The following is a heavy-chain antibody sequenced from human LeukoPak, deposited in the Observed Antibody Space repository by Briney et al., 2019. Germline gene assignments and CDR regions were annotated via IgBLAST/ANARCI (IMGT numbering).Heavy chain of an antibody. CDR2: IHDNEST. Sequence: SETLSLTCTVSGVSISSGGYYWNWIRQHPGEGLEWIGYIHDNESTYYNPSLKSRVTISVDTSKNQFSLKLSSVTAADTAVYYCARLSSGTGSYQKYYHYYGMDVWGQGTTVTVSS. J-gene: IGHJ6*02. V-gene: IGHV4-31*03. CDR3: ARLSSGTGSYQKYYHYYGMDV. D-gene: IGHD3-10*01. CDR1: GVSISSGGYY.